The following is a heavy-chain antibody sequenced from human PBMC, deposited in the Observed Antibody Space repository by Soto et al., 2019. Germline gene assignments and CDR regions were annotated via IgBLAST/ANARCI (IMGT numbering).Heavy chain of an antibody. CDR2: IWYDGSNK. V-gene: IGHV3-30*19. Sequence: GGSLRLSCAASGFTFSSYGMHWVRQAPGKGLEWVAVIWYDGSNKYYADSVKGRFTISRDNSKNTLYLQMNSLRAEDTAVYYCARDSTRSGATTFDYWGQGTLVTVSS. CDR1: GFTFSSYG. CDR3: ARDSTRSGATTFDY. J-gene: IGHJ4*02. D-gene: IGHD1-26*01.